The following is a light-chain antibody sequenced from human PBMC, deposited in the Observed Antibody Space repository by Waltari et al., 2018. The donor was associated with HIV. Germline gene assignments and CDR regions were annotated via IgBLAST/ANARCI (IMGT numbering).Light chain of an antibody. Sequence: QVVLTQPPSASASLGASVKLTSTLSSRHINYVIACHQQQPKKGPRFLMKLNSDGRHSKGDGIPDRFSGSSSGAERYLTISSLQSEDEGDYFCQTWGTGIQVFGGGTRLTVL. J-gene: IGLJ2*01. V-gene: IGLV4-69*01. CDR3: QTWGTGIQV. CDR2: LNSDGRH. CDR1: SRHINYV.